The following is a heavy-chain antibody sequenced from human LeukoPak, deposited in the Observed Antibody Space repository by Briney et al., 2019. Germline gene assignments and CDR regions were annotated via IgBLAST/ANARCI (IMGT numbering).Heavy chain of an antibody. J-gene: IGHJ4*02. CDR3: ARDGPSYDFWSGYKVY. CDR1: GFTFSSYS. D-gene: IGHD3-3*01. Sequence: GGSLRLSCAASGFTFSSYSMNWVRQAPGKGLEWVSYISSSSSTIYYADSVKGRFTISRDNAKNSLYLQMNSLRDEDTAVYYCARDGPSYDFWSGYKVYWGQGTLVTVSS. V-gene: IGHV3-48*02. CDR2: ISSSSSTI.